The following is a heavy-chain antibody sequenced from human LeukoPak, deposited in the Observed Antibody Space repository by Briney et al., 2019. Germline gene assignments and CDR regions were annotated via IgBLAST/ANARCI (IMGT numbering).Heavy chain of an antibody. CDR3: ARESTTVTSRSYFDY. D-gene: IGHD4-17*01. V-gene: IGHV3-7*03. J-gene: IGHJ4*02. Sequence: GGSLRLPCAASGFTFSSYWMSWVRQAPGKGLEWVANIKQDGSEKYYVDSVKGRFTISRDNAKNSLYLQMNSLRAEDTAVYYCARESTTVTSRSYFDYWGQGTLVTVSS. CDR1: GFTFSSYW. CDR2: IKQDGSEK.